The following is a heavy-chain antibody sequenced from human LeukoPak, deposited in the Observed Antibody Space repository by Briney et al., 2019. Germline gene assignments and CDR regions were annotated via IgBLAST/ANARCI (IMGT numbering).Heavy chain of an antibody. CDR1: GYTFTSYG. CDR2: MNPNSGNT. V-gene: IGHV1-8*02. J-gene: IGHJ6*02. CDR3: ARPSRGLGMDV. Sequence: ASVKVSCKASGYTFTSYGISWVRQATGQGLEWMGWMNPNSGNTGYAQKFQGRVTMTRNTSISTAYMELSSLRSEDTAVYYCARPSRGLGMDVWGQGTTVTVSS.